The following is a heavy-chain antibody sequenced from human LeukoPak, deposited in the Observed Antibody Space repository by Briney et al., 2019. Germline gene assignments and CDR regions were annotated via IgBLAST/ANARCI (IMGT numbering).Heavy chain of an antibody. D-gene: IGHD3-22*01. CDR2: IYYSGST. Sequence: SQTLSLTCTVSGGSISSGGYYWSWIRQHPGKGLEWIGYIYYSGSTYYNPSLKSRVTISVDTSKNQFSLKLSSVTAADTAVYYCARAASDYYDSSGYYPGHDYWGQRTLVTVSS. V-gene: IGHV4-31*03. J-gene: IGHJ4*02. CDR3: ARAASDYYDSSGYYPGHDY. CDR1: GGSISSGGYY.